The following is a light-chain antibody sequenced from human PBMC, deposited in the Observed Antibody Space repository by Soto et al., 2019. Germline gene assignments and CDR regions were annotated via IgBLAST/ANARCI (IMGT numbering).Light chain of an antibody. CDR3: QQDGSSPPT. CDR2: GAS. Sequence: EIELTQSPGTLSLSLGERATLSCSASQRVSSSYFAWYQQKHGQAPRLLIYGASSRATGIPDRFSGSGSGTDFTLTLSRLEPEDFAVYYCQQDGSSPPTFGQGTKV. V-gene: IGKV3-20*01. J-gene: IGKJ1*01. CDR1: QRVSSSY.